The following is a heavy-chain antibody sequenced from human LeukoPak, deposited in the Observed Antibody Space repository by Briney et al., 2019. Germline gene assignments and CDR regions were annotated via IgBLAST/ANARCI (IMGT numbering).Heavy chain of an antibody. V-gene: IGHV3-23*01. D-gene: IGHD5-18*01. CDR1: GGSLSSYY. CDR3: AKDLGWIQFGY. CDR2: VSPNGETA. Sequence: PSETLSLTCTVSGGSLSSYYWSWLRQPPGKGLEWVSGVSPNGETAYYADSVKGRFTISRDHSKNTVYLQVRSLRAEDTAVYYCAKDLGWIQFGYWGQGALVTVSS. J-gene: IGHJ4*02.